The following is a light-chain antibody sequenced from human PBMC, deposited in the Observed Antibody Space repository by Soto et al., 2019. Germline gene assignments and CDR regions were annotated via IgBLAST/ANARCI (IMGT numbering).Light chain of an antibody. V-gene: IGKV1-39*01. CDR2: AAT. CDR1: QTITRY. Sequence: DIQMTQSPSSMSASVGDRVTITCRASQTITRYLNWYQQRPGKAPKLLIYAATSLQSGVPSRFSGSGSGTDFTLTINGLQPEDFTSYYCQQSYTTPQTVXQGTKLDIK. J-gene: IGKJ1*01. CDR3: QQSYTTPQT.